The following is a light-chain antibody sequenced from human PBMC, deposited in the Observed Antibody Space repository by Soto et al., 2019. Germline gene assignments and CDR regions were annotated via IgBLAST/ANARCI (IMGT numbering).Light chain of an antibody. V-gene: IGLV1-51*02. CDR1: SSNIGNNY. CDR3: GTWDSSLSVPYV. J-gene: IGLJ1*01. CDR2: ENN. Sequence: QSVLTQPPSVSAAPGQKVTISCSGSSSNIGNNYVSWYQQLPGTAPKLLIYENNKRPSGISDRFSGSKSGTSATLGITGLQTGDEADYYCGTWDSSLSVPYVFGTGTKLTVL.